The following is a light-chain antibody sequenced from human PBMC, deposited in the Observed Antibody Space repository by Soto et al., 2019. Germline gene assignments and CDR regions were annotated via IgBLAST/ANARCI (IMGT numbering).Light chain of an antibody. CDR1: QSVSSN. V-gene: IGKV3-20*01. Sequence: EIVMTQSPATLSVSTGERATLSCRASQSVSSNLAWYQQKPGQAPRLLIYDASNRATGIPARFSGSGSGTDFTLTISRLEPEDFAVYYCQQYGRSPTTFGQGTRLEIK. CDR2: DAS. CDR3: QQYGRSPTT. J-gene: IGKJ5*01.